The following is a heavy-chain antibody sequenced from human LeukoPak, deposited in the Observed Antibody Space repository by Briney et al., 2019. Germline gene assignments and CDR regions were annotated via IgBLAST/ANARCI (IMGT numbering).Heavy chain of an antibody. CDR3: TRLNYYDSSGYYRGFDY. CDR2: IYYGGST. CDR1: GGSTSSSRYY. D-gene: IGHD3-22*01. Sequence: SETLSLTCTVSGGSTSSSRYYWGWIRQPPGKGLEWIGSIYYGGSTYYNPSLKSRVTISVDTSNNQFSLKLSSVTAADTAVYYCTRLNYYDSSGYYRGFDYWGQGTLVTVSS. J-gene: IGHJ4*02. V-gene: IGHV4-39*01.